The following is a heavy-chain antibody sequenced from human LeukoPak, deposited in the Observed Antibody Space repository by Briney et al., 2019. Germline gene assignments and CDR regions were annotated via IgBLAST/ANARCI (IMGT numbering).Heavy chain of an antibody. CDR3: AKDMYSSGWLLGGRTLDY. CDR2: ISGSGGST. V-gene: IGHV3-23*01. CDR1: GFTFSSYG. Sequence: PGGTLRLSCAASGFTFSSYGMSWVRQAPGKGLEWVSAISGSGGSTYYADSVKGRFTISRDNSKNTLYLQMNSLRAEDTAVYYCAKDMYSSGWLLGGRTLDYWGQGTLVTVSS. J-gene: IGHJ4*02. D-gene: IGHD6-19*01.